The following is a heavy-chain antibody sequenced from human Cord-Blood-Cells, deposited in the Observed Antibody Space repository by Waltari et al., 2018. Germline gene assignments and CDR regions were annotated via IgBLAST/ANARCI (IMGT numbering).Heavy chain of an antibody. CDR3: ARVVPYYDFWSGYFDY. D-gene: IGHD3-3*01. CDR2: IIPIFGTA. CDR1: GGTFSSYA. V-gene: IGHV1-69*01. Sequence: QVQLVQSGAEVKKHGSSVKVSCKASGGTFSSYAISWLRQAAGQGLEWMGGIIPIFGTANYAQKFQGRVTITADESTSTAYMELSSLRSEDTAMYYCARVVPYYDFWSGYFDYWGQGTLVTVSS. J-gene: IGHJ4*02.